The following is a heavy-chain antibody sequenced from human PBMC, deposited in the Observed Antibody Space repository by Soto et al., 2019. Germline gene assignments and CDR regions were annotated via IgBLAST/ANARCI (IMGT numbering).Heavy chain of an antibody. CDR2: IYYSGST. D-gene: IGHD2-2*01. Sequence: TSETMSLTCTVSGGYISSSGYYWSWIRKHPGKGLEWIGFIYYSGSTYYNPSLKSRVTISVDTSKNQFSLKLSSVTAADTAVYYCARQEASTSSRSLCGMDVWGQGTTVTVSS. CDR3: ARQEASTSSRSLCGMDV. CDR1: GGYISSSGYY. J-gene: IGHJ6*02. V-gene: IGHV4-39*01.